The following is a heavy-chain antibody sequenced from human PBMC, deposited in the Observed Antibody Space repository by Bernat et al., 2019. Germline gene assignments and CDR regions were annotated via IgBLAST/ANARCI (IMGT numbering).Heavy chain of an antibody. CDR3: ARGDYYDSSGYYA. V-gene: IGHV4-39*01. CDR1: GGSISSSSYY. D-gene: IGHD3-22*01. CDR2: IYYSGST. J-gene: IGHJ5*02. Sequence: QLQLQESGPGLVKPSETLSLTCTVSGGSISSSSYYWGWIRQPPGKGLEWIGSIYYSGSTYYNPSLKSRVTISVDTSKNQFSLKLSSVTAADTAVYYCARGDYYDSSGYYAWGQGTLVTVSS.